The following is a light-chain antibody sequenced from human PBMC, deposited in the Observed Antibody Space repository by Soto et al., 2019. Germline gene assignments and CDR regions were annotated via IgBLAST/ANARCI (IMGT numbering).Light chain of an antibody. V-gene: IGKV3-20*01. CDR1: QSVSRSY. Sequence: EIVLTQSPGTLSLSPGGRATLSCRASQSVSRSYFAWYQQKPGQAPRLLIYGASVRATGIPDRFSGSGSETGSTRTVSRLAPDDSAVYYCQHCENSPTVGGGTKVDIK. CDR2: GAS. CDR3: QHCENSPT. J-gene: IGKJ4*02.